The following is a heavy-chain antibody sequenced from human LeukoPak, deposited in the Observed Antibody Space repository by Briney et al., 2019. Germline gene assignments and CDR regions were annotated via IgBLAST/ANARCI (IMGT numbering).Heavy chain of an antibody. V-gene: IGHV4-34*01. CDR2: INHSGST. J-gene: IGHJ4*02. CDR1: GGSFSGYY. Sequence: SETLSLTCAVYGGSFSGYYWSWIRQPPGKGLEWIGEINHSGSTTYNPSLKSRVTISVDTSKNQFSLKLSSVTAADTAVYYCARGYCSSTSCYRGVYWGQGTLVTVSS. D-gene: IGHD2-2*02. CDR3: ARGYCSSTSCYRGVY.